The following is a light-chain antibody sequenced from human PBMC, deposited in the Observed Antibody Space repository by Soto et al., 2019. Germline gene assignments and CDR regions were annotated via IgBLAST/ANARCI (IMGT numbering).Light chain of an antibody. J-gene: IGLJ2*01. V-gene: IGLV2-8*01. CDR3: VSYAGSNNPA. Sequence: QSALTRPPSASGSPGQSVAISCSGTSSDVGGYNYVSWYQQHPGKAPKLMIYDVNKRPSGVPDRFFGSKSGNTASLTVSGLQAEDEADYYCVSYAGSNNPAFGGGTKLTVL. CDR1: SSDVGGYNY. CDR2: DVN.